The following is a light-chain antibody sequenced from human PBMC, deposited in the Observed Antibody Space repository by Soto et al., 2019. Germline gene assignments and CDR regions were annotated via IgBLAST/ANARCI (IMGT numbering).Light chain of an antibody. V-gene: IGKV1-5*03. J-gene: IGKJ1*01. CDR2: EAS. CDR3: QEHNSYIPT. Sequence: DIQMTQSPSTLSASVGDRFTITCRASQSIAGWLAWYQQTPGKAPKLLIYEASVLQNGVRSRFSCSGAGTEFTRAISSLQPDDVATDYCQEHNSYIPTFGPGTQVDIK. CDR1: QSIAGW.